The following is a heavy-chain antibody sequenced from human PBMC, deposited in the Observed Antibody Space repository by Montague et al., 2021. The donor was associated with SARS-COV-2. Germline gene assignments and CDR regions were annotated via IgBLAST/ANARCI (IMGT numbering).Heavy chain of an antibody. J-gene: IGHJ3*02. V-gene: IGHV4-59*08. CDR2: IYYSGST. CDR3: ARHTSERITMVRASDI. Sequence: SETLSLTCTVSGGSISSYYGSWIRQPPGKGLEWIGYIYYSGSTNYNPSLKSRVTISVDTSKNQFSLKLSSVTAADTAVYYCARHTSERITMVRASDIWGQGTMVPVSS. D-gene: IGHD3-10*01. CDR1: GGSISSYY.